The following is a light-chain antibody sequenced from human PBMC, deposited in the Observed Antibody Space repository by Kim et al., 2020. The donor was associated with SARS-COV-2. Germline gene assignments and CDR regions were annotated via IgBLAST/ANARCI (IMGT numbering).Light chain of an antibody. CDR1: KGIRNE. V-gene: IGKV1-6*01. J-gene: IGKJ1*01. CDR2: AAS. Sequence: AALGDRVTINCRASKGIRNELGWYQQKPGRAPKLLIYAASSLQRGVPARFSGSGSGTDFTLTISSLQPEDFATYYCLQDYNYPRTFGQGTKVDIK. CDR3: LQDYNYPRT.